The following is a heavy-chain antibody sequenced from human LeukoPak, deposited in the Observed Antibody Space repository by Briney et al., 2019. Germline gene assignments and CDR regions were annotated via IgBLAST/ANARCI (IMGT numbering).Heavy chain of an antibody. CDR3: ARRRDSSYIMDA. V-gene: IGHV4-59*01. Sequence: SETLSLTCTVSGGSISGYYWSWIRHPPGKGLEWIGCIYYTGSTNYNPSLKSRVTISLVRFKNQFSLMMTSVTAADTAVYYCARRRDSSYIMDAWGQGTTVTVSS. D-gene: IGHD2-21*02. CDR2: IYYTGST. CDR1: GGSISGYY. J-gene: IGHJ6*02.